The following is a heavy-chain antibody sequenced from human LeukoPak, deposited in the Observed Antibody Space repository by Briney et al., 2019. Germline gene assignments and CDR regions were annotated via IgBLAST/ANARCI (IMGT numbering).Heavy chain of an antibody. V-gene: IGHV1-18*01. CDR1: GYTFTSYG. CDR3: ASTYCGGDCYSGHGAFDI. D-gene: IGHD2-21*02. CDR2: ISAYNGNT. J-gene: IGHJ3*02. Sequence: GASVKVSCKASGYTFTSYGISWVRQAPGQGLEWMGWISAYNGNTNYAQKLQGRVTMTTDTSTSTAYMELRSLRSDDTAVYYCASTYCGGDCYSGHGAFDIWGQGTMVTVSS.